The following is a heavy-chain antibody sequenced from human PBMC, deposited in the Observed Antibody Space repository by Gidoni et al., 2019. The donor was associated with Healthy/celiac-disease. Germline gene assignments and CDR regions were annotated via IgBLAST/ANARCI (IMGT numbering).Heavy chain of an antibody. Sequence: QVQLVQSGAEVKKPGASVKVSCTASGSTFTTYGISCVRQAPGQGLEWMGWISAYNGNTNYAQKLKGRDTMTTDTSTRTAYMELRSLRSDDTAVYYCARAGEYCSSTSCMYYFDYWGQGTLVTVSS. D-gene: IGHD2-2*01. CDR3: ARAGEYCSSTSCMYYFDY. CDR1: GSTFTTYG. V-gene: IGHV1-18*01. J-gene: IGHJ4*02. CDR2: ISAYNGNT.